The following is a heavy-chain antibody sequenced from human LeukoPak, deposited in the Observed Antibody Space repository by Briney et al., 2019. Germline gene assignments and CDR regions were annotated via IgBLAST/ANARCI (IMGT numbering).Heavy chain of an antibody. CDR1: GGSFSGYY. CDR2: INHSGST. V-gene: IGHV4-34*01. Sequence: PWETLSLTCAVSGGSFSGYYWSWIRQPPGKGLEWSGEINHSGSTNYNPSLKSRVTISVDTSKNQFSLKLSSVTAADTAVYYCARETSGWGDYFDYWGQGTLVTVSS. J-gene: IGHJ4*02. D-gene: IGHD6-19*01. CDR3: ARETSGWGDYFDY.